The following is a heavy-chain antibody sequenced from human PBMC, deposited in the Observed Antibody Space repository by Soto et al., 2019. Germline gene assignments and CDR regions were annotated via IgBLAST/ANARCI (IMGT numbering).Heavy chain of an antibody. CDR3: ARDPSGPRGY. CDR1: GGSFSGYY. J-gene: IGHJ4*02. Sequence: QVQLQQWGAGLLKPSETLSLTCAVYGGSFSGYYWSWIRQPPGKGLEWIGEINHSGSTNYNPSLKSRVTISVDTSKNQFSLKLSSVTAADTAVYYCARDPSGPRGYWGQGTLVTVSS. D-gene: IGHD5-12*01. V-gene: IGHV4-34*01. CDR2: INHSGST.